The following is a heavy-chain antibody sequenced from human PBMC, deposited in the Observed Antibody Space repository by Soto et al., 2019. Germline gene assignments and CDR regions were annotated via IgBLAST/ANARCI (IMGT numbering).Heavy chain of an antibody. CDR2: ICYDVSNK. J-gene: IGHJ6*02. D-gene: IGHD6-6*01. CDR3: ERGEAHYYYGMDV. CDR1: GFSFSSYG. V-gene: IGHV3-33*01. Sequence: FLTLSCAAGGFSFSSYGMHGVGQAPGKGLEWVAVICYDVSNKYYADSVKGRFAISRDNSKNTLYLQMNSLRAEDTAVYYCERGEAHYYYGMDVWGQGTTVTVSS.